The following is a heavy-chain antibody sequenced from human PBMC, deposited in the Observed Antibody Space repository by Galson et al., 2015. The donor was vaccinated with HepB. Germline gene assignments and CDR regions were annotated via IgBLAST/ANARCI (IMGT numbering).Heavy chain of an antibody. V-gene: IGHV3-48*02. Sequence: SLRLSCAASGFTFSSYSMNWVRQAPGKGLEWVSYISSSSSTIYYADSVKGRFTISRDNAKNSLYLQMNSLRDEDTAVYYCARDRRYYDSSGYYWHAFDIWGQGTMVTVSS. CDR1: GFTFSSYS. J-gene: IGHJ3*02. D-gene: IGHD3-22*01. CDR2: ISSSSSTI. CDR3: ARDRRYYDSSGYYWHAFDI.